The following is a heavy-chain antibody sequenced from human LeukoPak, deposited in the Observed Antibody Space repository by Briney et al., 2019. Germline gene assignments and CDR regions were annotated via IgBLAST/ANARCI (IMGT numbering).Heavy chain of an antibody. CDR2: ISYDGSNK. D-gene: IGHD3-22*01. Sequence: GGSLRLSCAASGFTFSSYGMHWVRQAPGKGLEWVAVISYDGSNKYYADSVKSRFTISRDNAKNTLFLQMNSLRAEDTAVYYCARAYYFDTTGHDSDALDIWGRGTMVTVSS. V-gene: IGHV3-30*03. CDR3: ARAYYFDTTGHDSDALDI. J-gene: IGHJ3*02. CDR1: GFTFSSYG.